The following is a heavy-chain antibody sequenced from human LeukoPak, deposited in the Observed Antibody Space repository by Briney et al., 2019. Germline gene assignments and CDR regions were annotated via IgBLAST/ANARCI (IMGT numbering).Heavy chain of an antibody. CDR1: RYSFDSYA. D-gene: IGHD6-13*01. J-gene: IGHJ4*02. CDR3: AKRYGDSTGWFFDF. V-gene: IGHV3-23*01. Sequence: QTGGSLRLSCEGSRYSFDSYAMTWVRQAPGKGLEWVSSINGGGDITYYAESVKGRFTVSRDNSKNTLFLQMNSLRAKDTAVFYCAKRYGDSTGWFFDFWGQGSLVTVSP. CDR2: INGGGDIT.